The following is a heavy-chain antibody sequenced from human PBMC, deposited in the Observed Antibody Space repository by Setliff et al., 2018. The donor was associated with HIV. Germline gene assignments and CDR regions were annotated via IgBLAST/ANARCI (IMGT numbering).Heavy chain of an antibody. CDR2: IDPNGGAT. V-gene: IGHV1-46*01. CDR1: GYTFTSYF. Sequence: ASVKVSCKAFGYTFTSYFLHWERQAPGQGLEWLGIIDPNGGATNNAQKLQGRLTVTTDTSTGTLYMELSNLRSDDSAVYYCARAGGGATDQAFDIWGQGTMVTVSS. D-gene: IGHD2-2*01. CDR3: ARAGGGATDQAFDI. J-gene: IGHJ3*02.